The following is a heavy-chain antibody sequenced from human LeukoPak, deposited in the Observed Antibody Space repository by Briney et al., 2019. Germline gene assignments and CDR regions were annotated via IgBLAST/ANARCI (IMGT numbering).Heavy chain of an antibody. CDR2: ISANNGNT. J-gene: IGHJ4*02. CDR1: GYTFRSYG. D-gene: IGHD2-15*01. V-gene: IGHV1-18*01. Sequence: GDSVKVSCKGSGYTFRSYGITWVRRAPGQGLEWMGWISANNGNTNYAQKFQGRVTMTTDTSTTTAYMELRSLRSDDTAVYYCARDGRGAEDYWGQGTLVTVSS. CDR3: ARDGRGAEDY.